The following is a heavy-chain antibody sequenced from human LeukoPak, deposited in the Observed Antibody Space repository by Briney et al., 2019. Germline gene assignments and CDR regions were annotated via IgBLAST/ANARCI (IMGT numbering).Heavy chain of an antibody. CDR2: IAWNSGNT. CDR3: AKDMNSYGSGSSYNPWGPFDS. D-gene: IGHD3-10*01. Sequence: GRSLRLSCAASGFTFDNYAMHWVRQAPGKGLEWVSGIAWNSGNTGFADSVKGRFTISRDNAENSLHLQMNSLTPEDTAFYFCAKDMNSYGSGSSYNPWGPFDSWGQGTLVTVS. J-gene: IGHJ4*02. V-gene: IGHV3-9*01. CDR1: GFTFDNYA.